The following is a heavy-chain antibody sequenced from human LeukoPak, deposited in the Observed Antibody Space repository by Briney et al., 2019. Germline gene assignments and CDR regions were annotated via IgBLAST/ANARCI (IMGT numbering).Heavy chain of an antibody. V-gene: IGHV3-7*01. CDR1: GFTFSSYW. D-gene: IGHD6-19*01. CDR3: ARADSGWYRGFDY. Sequence: GGSLRLSCAASGFTFSSYWMSWVRQAPGKGPEWVANIKQDGNEKYYVDSVKGRFTISRDNAKNSLYLQMNSLRAEDTAVYYCARADSGWYRGFDYWGQGTLVTVSS. CDR2: IKQDGNEK. J-gene: IGHJ4*02.